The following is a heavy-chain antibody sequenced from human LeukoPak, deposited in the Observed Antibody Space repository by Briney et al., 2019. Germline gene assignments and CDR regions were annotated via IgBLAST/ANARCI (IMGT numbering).Heavy chain of an antibody. CDR2: IVVCSGNT. J-gene: IGHJ1*01. V-gene: IGHV1-58*01. D-gene: IGHD4-17*01. Sequence: SVKVSCKASRFTFTSSAVQWVRQARGQGLEWIGWIVVCSGNTNYAQKFQERVTITRDMSTSTAYMELSSLRSEDTAVYYCAAVSTVTTAEYFQHWGQGTLVTVSS. CDR1: RFTFTSSA. CDR3: AAVSTVTTAEYFQH.